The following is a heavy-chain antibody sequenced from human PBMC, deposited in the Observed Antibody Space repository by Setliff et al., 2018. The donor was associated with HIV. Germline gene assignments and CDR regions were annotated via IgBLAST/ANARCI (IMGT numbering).Heavy chain of an antibody. CDR2: INHSGRT. CDR1: GGSFTNYF. D-gene: IGHD4-17*01. CDR3: ASFLVTTVTNQDY. Sequence: PSETLSLTCAVYGGSFTNYFWSWIRQSPGKGLEWIGEINHSGRTKYNPSLKSRVTMSVDTSKNQFSLKLKSVTAADTAVYYCASFLVTTVTNQDYWGQGTPVTVSS. V-gene: IGHV4-34*01. J-gene: IGHJ4*02.